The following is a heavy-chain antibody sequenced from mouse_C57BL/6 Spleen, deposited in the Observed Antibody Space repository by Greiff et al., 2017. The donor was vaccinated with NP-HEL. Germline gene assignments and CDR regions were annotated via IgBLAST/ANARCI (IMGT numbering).Heavy chain of an antibody. CDR1: GYSFTGYY. CDR2: INPSTGGT. CDR3: ARDYYGDFDY. D-gene: IGHD2-13*01. J-gene: IGHJ2*01. Sequence: EVQLQQSGPELVKPGASVKISCKASGYSFTGYYMNWVKQSPEKSLEWIGEINPSTGGTTYNQKFKAKATLTVDKSSSTAYMQLKSLTSEDSAVYYCARDYYGDFDYWGQGTTLTVSS. V-gene: IGHV1-42*01.